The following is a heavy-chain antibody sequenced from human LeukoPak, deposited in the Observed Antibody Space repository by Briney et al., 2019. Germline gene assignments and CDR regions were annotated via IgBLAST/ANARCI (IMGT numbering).Heavy chain of an antibody. CDR3: ARDLDNWNYAFDI. CDR2: IYYSGST. J-gene: IGHJ3*02. Sequence: PSETLYLTCTVSGGSISSYYWSWIRQPPGKGLEWIGYIYYSGSTYYNPSLKSRVTISVDTSKNQFSLKLSSVTAADTAVYYCARDLDNWNYAFDIWGQGTMVTVSS. V-gene: IGHV4-59*01. D-gene: IGHD1-7*01. CDR1: GGSISSYY.